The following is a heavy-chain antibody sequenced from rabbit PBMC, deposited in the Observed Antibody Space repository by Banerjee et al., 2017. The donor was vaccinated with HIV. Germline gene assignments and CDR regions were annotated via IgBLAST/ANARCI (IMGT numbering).Heavy chain of an antibody. CDR2: IYTDSGRT. CDR1: GFDFSRDA. Sequence: QEQLKETGGGLVQPGGSPTLSCKASGFDFSRDAMCWVRQAPGKGLEWIGCIYTDSGRTYHASWAKGRFTISKTSSTTVTLQMTSLTAADTATYFCARAGDDNSSDYWIRIWDLWGQGTLVTVS. CDR3: ARAGDDNSSDYWIRIWDL. J-gene: IGHJ4*01. D-gene: IGHD1-1*01. V-gene: IGHV1S45*01.